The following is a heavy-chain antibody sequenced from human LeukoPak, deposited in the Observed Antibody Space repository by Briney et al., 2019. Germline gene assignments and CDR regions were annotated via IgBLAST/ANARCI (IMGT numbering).Heavy chain of an antibody. V-gene: IGHV4-61*02. Sequence: TLSLTCTVSCGSISSGSYYWRWIRQPAGEGLEWIGRIYTSGSTNYHPSLKSRVTISVDTSKHQFSLKLSSVTAPDTAVYYSARDEGVESRALDYWGQGTLVTVSS. CDR1: CGSISSGSYY. D-gene: IGHD3-3*01. CDR2: IYTSGST. J-gene: IGHJ4*02. CDR3: ARDEGVESRALDY.